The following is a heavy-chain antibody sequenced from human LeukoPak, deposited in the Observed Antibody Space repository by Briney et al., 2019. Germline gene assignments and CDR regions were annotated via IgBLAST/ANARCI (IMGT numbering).Heavy chain of an antibody. D-gene: IGHD4-11*01. Sequence: SETLSLTCTVSGGSISSGSYYWGRIRQPPGKGLEWIGSIYYSGSTYYNPSLKRRVTISVDTSKNQFSLKLSSVTAADTAVYYCATAGLQVIDYWGQGTLVTVSS. J-gene: IGHJ4*02. CDR2: IYYSGST. CDR3: ATAGLQVIDY. CDR1: GGSISSGSYY. V-gene: IGHV4-39*01.